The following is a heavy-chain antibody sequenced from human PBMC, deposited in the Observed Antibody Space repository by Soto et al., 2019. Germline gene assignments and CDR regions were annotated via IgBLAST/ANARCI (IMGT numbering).Heavy chain of an antibody. V-gene: IGHV1-3*01. Sequence: ASVKVSCKASGYTFTSYAMHWVRQAPGQRLEWMGWINAGNGNTKYSQKFQGRVTITRDTSASTAYMELSSLRSEDTAVYYCASPDTAMVTEFVDYYYGMDVWGQGTTVTVSS. D-gene: IGHD5-18*01. J-gene: IGHJ6*02. CDR2: INAGNGNT. CDR1: GYTFTSYA. CDR3: ASPDTAMVTEFVDYYYGMDV.